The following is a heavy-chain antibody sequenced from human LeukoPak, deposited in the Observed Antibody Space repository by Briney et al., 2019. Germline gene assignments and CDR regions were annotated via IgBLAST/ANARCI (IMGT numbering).Heavy chain of an antibody. Sequence: SETLSLTCTVSGGSISFYYWSWIRQPPGKGLEWIGYISYSGNTNYDPSLKSRVTISVDTSKNQFSLTLSSVTAADTAVYYCARVPYVLRIFGVVTRFDPWGQGTLVTVSS. CDR1: GGSISFYY. D-gene: IGHD3-3*01. J-gene: IGHJ5*02. CDR3: ARVPYVLRIFGVVTRFDP. V-gene: IGHV4-59*12. CDR2: ISYSGNT.